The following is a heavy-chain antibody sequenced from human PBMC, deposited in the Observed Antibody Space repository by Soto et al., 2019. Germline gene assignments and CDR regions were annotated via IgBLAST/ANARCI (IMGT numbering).Heavy chain of an antibody. CDR1: GFSLSTSGVG. Sequence: QITLKESGPTLVKPTQTLTLTCTFSGFSLSTSGVGVGWIRQPPGKALEWLALIYWDDDKRYSPSLKSRLTITKDTSKNQVVLTKTNMDPVDTATYYCAHRPSYCSGYSCYSGFDYWGQGTLVTVSS. J-gene: IGHJ4*02. CDR2: IYWDDDK. CDR3: AHRPSYCSGYSCYSGFDY. D-gene: IGHD2-15*01. V-gene: IGHV2-5*02.